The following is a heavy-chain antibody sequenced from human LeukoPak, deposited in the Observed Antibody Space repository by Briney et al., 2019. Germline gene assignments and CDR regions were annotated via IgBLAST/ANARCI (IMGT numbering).Heavy chain of an antibody. CDR3: ATWPRNDYAY. Sequence: PGGSLRLSCAASGFTFSYYAMSWVRQSPGKGLVWVSAIGDRGGNTYTYYIDSVRGRFTISRDNSKNTLYLQMNSLRVDDTAVYYCATWPRNDYAYWGQGTLVTVSS. D-gene: IGHD3-16*01. J-gene: IGHJ4*02. CDR1: GFTFSYYA. V-gene: IGHV3-23*01. CDR2: IGDRGGNTYT.